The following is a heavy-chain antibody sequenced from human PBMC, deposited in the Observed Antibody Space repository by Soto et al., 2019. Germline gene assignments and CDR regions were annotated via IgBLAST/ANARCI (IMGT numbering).Heavy chain of an antibody. CDR3: TRGMTPFDY. Sequence: QVQLRESGPGLVKPSEALYLTCNVSGASVSTNSYYWSWVRQPPGKGLEWIGYVYYSGTTNYNPSLKSRVTISLDKSKNQFSLKLTSVTAADTAVYYCTRGMTPFDYWGQGSLVTVSS. CDR2: VYYSGTT. V-gene: IGHV4-61*01. CDR1: GASVSTNSYY. J-gene: IGHJ4*02.